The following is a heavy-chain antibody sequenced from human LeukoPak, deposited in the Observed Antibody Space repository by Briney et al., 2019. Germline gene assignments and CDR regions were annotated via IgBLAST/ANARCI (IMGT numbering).Heavy chain of an antibody. Sequence: ASVKVSCKASGYTFTSYYIHWVRQAPGQGLEWMGIINPSGGSTTYAQKFQGRLTMTSDTPTSTVYMELSSLRSEDTAVYYCARDLGYNHARFDYWGQGILVTVSS. CDR1: GYTFTSYY. CDR2: INPSGGST. V-gene: IGHV1-46*01. CDR3: ARDLGYNHARFDY. J-gene: IGHJ4*02. D-gene: IGHD5-18*01.